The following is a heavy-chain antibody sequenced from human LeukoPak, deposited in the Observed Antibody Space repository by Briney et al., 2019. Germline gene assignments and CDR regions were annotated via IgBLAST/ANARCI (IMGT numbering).Heavy chain of an antibody. Sequence: GGSLRLSCVASGFTFTSYTMNWVRRAPGTGLEWLSLITASSGTIHYADSVEGRFTVSRDNGKNSLYLQMNSLRVEDTGIYYCVREVVSAGTGDYWGQGALVTVSS. CDR2: ITASSGTI. D-gene: IGHD6-13*01. CDR3: VREVVSAGTGDY. V-gene: IGHV3-48*01. J-gene: IGHJ4*02. CDR1: GFTFTSYT.